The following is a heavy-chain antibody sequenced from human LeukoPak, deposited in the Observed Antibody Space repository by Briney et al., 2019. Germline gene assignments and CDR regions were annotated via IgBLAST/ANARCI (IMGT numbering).Heavy chain of an antibody. CDR1: GYTFTSYY. D-gene: IGHD2-15*01. Sequence: ASVKVSCKASGYTFTSYYMHWVRQAPGQGLEWMGIINPSGGSTSYAQKFQGRVTMTRDTSTSTVYMELSSLRSEDTAVYYCAWSQYSGLGDYWGQGTLVAVSS. J-gene: IGHJ4*02. CDR3: AWSQYSGLGDY. CDR2: INPSGGST. V-gene: IGHV1-46*01.